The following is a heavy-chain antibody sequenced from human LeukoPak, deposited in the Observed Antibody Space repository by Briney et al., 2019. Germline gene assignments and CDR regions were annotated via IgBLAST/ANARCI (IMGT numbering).Heavy chain of an antibody. D-gene: IGHD6-13*01. CDR1: GGSISSGGYY. CDR3: ARETDRYSSSWYKPPRSAGMRVDY. Sequence: SETLSLTCTVSGGSISSGGYYWSWIRQPPGKGLEWIGYIYHSGSTYYNPSLKSRVTISVDRSKNQFSLKLSSVTAADTAVYYCARETDRYSSSWYKPPRSAGMRVDYWGQGTLVTVSS. V-gene: IGHV4-30-2*01. CDR2: IYHSGST. J-gene: IGHJ4*02.